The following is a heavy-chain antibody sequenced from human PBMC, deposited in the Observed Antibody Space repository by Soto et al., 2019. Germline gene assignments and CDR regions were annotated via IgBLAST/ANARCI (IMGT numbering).Heavy chain of an antibody. CDR1: GFTFRSYA. Sequence: GGSLRLSCSASGFTFRSYAMHWVRQAPGKGLEYVSAIRSNGGSTYYADSVKGRFTISRDNSKNTLYLQMSSLRAEDTAVYYTVEGAEVEMASSSFFDYWGQGPLFTVSS. J-gene: IGHJ4*02. CDR3: VEGAEVEMASSSFFDY. D-gene: IGHD2-2*01. V-gene: IGHV3-64D*09. CDR2: IRSNGGST.